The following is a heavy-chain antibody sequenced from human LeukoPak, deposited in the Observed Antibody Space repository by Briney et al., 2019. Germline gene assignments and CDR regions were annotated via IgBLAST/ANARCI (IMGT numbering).Heavy chain of an antibody. CDR3: ARVVYCSGGTCHIFAFDI. Sequence: PGGSLRLSCAGSAFTFSDCCMSWIRQAPGKGPEWVSYISSGGDTIFYADSVKGRFAISRDNAKNSLYLQVNSLRAEDTAVYYCARVVYCSGGTCHIFAFDIWGQGTMVTVSA. D-gene: IGHD2-15*01. CDR1: AFTFSDCC. CDR2: ISSGGDTI. J-gene: IGHJ3*02. V-gene: IGHV3-11*01.